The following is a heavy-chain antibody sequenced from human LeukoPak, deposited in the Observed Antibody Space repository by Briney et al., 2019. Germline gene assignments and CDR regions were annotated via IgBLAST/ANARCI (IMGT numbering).Heavy chain of an antibody. V-gene: IGHV1-18*01. CDR1: GYTFTSYG. Sequence: ASVKVSCKASGYTFTSYGISWVQQAPGQGLEWMGWISAYNGNTNYAQKLQGRVTMTTDTSTSTAYMELRSLRSDDTAVYYCARELAAAGYPGGFDYWGQGTLVTVSS. J-gene: IGHJ4*02. CDR2: ISAYNGNT. CDR3: ARELAAAGYPGGFDY. D-gene: IGHD6-13*01.